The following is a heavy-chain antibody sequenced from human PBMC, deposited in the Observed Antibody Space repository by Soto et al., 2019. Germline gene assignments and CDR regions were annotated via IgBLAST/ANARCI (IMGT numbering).Heavy chain of an antibody. V-gene: IGHV3-15*01. J-gene: IGHJ4*02. CDR3: TTPYGSGSYYY. Sequence: SLRLSCVASGFTFSNAWMSWVRQAPGKGLEWVGRIKSKTDGGTTDYAAPVKGRFTISRDDSKNTLYLQMNSLKTEDTAVYYCTTPYGSGSYYYWGQGTLVTVSS. CDR1: GFTFSNAW. D-gene: IGHD3-10*01. CDR2: IKSKTDGGTT.